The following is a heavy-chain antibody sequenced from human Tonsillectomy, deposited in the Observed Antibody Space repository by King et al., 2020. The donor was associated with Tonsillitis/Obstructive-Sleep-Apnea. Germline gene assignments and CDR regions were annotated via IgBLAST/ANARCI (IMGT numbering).Heavy chain of an antibody. J-gene: IGHJ4*02. CDR3: ARDRTGTVDY. CDR2: IYYSGST. CDR1: GGSISSYY. V-gene: IGHV4-59*01. D-gene: IGHD1-7*01. Sequence: VQLQESGPGLVKPSETLSLTCTVSGGSISSYYWSWIRQPPGKGLEWIGYIYYSGSTNYNPSLTSRVTISVDTSKNQFSLKLSSVTAADTAVYYCARDRTGTVDYWGQGTLVTVSS.